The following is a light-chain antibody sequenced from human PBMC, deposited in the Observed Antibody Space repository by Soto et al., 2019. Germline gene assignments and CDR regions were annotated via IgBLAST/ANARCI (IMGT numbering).Light chain of an antibody. Sequence: DIQMTQSPSSLSASVGDRVTITCRASEDISNYLAWFQHKPGQAPKPLIYAASSLQSGVSSKFSGRRFGTEFTLTISSMQPEDFATYFCQQYSSYPLTFGGGTKVDIK. CDR2: AAS. J-gene: IGKJ4*01. CDR1: EDISNY. V-gene: IGKV1-16*02. CDR3: QQYSSYPLT.